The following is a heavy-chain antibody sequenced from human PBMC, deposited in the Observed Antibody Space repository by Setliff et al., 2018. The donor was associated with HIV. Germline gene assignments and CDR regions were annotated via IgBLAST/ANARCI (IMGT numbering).Heavy chain of an antibody. D-gene: IGHD2-2*01. CDR3: ARGGTSSNWFGP. CDR2: IYNSVTT. J-gene: IGHJ5*02. Sequence: SETLSLTCIVSGASISSNTWSWIRQAPGKGLQWICFIYNSVTTNYNPSLTSRVTISLDTSKNQFSLKLTSVTAADTAVYYCARGGTSSNWFGPWGQGTLVTVSS. V-gene: IGHV4-59*01. CDR1: GASISSNT.